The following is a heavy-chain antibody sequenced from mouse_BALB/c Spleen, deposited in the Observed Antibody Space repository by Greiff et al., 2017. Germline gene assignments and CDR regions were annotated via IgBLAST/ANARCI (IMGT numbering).Heavy chain of an antibody. CDR1: GFTFSSYG. J-gene: IGHJ4*01. CDR2: INSNGGST. CDR3: ARESRGYAMDY. V-gene: IGHV5-6-3*01. Sequence: EVHLVESGGGLVQPGGSLKLSCAASGFTFSSYGMSWVRQTPDKRLELVATINSNGGSTYYPDSVKGRFTISRDNAKNTLYLQMSSLKSEDTAMYYCARESRGYAMDYWGQGTSVTVSS.